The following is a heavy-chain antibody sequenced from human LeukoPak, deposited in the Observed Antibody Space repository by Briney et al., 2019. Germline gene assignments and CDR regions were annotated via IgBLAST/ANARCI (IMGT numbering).Heavy chain of an antibody. D-gene: IGHD1-26*01. J-gene: IGHJ4*02. CDR1: GGSFSGYY. CDR3: ARGGVVGATGRTNDY. Sequence: PSETLSLTCAVYGGSFSGYYWSWIRQPPGKGLEWIGEINHSGSTNYNPSLKSRVTISVDTSKNQFSLKLSSVTAVDTAVYYCARGGVVGATGRTNDYWGQGTLVTVSS. V-gene: IGHV4-34*01. CDR2: INHSGST.